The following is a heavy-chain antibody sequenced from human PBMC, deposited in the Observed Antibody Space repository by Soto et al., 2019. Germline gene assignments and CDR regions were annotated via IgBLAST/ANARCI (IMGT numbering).Heavy chain of an antibody. CDR2: ISSSGGGT. J-gene: IGHJ3*02. Sequence: EVQLLESGGGLVQPGGSLRLSCAASGFTFTSYSMNWVRQAPGKGLEWVSSISSSGGGTYYAESVKGRFTISRDNSKNTLYLQMNSLRAEDTAIYYCAKTIEQQLLRWAFDIWGQGTMVTVSS. CDR1: GFTFTSYS. V-gene: IGHV3-23*01. D-gene: IGHD6-13*01. CDR3: AKTIEQQLLRWAFDI.